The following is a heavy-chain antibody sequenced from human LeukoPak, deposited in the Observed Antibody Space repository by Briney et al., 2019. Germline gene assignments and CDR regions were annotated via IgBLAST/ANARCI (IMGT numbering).Heavy chain of an antibody. Sequence: TSETLSLTCTVSGGSISSYYWSWIRQPPGKGLEWIGYIYYSGSTNYNPSLKSRVTISVDTSKNQFSLKLSSVTAADTAVYYCARALGGGTGIVGAPGSTRSNWFDPWGQGTLVTVSS. CDR3: ARALGGGTGIVGAPGSTRSNWFDP. CDR1: GGSISSYY. CDR2: IYYSGST. D-gene: IGHD1-26*01. J-gene: IGHJ5*02. V-gene: IGHV4-59*12.